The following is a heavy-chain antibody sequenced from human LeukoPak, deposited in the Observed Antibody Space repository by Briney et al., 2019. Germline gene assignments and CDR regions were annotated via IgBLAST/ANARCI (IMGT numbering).Heavy chain of an antibody. CDR2: ISWDGGST. V-gene: IGHV3-43D*03. Sequence: GGSLRLSCAAPGFTFDDYAMHWVRQAPGKGLEWVSLISWDGGSTYYADSVKGRLTISRDNSKNSLYLQMNSLRAEDTALYYCAKDLRIGGFHYFDYWGQGTLVTVSS. CDR1: GFTFDDYA. D-gene: IGHD3-16*01. J-gene: IGHJ4*02. CDR3: AKDLRIGGFHYFDY.